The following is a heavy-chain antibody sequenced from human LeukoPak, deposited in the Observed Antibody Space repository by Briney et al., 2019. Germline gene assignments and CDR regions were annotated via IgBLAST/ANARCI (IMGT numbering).Heavy chain of an antibody. V-gene: IGHV1-69*04. J-gene: IGHJ4*02. D-gene: IGHD3-22*01. Sequence: SVKVSCKASGGTFSSYAISWVRQAPGQGLEWMGRIIPILGIANYAQKFQGRVTITADKSTSTAYMELSSLRSEDTAVYYCARKFSSGYSPFDYWGQGTLVTVSS. CDR1: GGTFSSYA. CDR2: IIPILGIA. CDR3: ARKFSSGYSPFDY.